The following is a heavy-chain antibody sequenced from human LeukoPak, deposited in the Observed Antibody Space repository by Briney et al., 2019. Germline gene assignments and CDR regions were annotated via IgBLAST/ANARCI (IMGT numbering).Heavy chain of an antibody. Sequence: ASVKVSCKASGYTFTTYGITWVRQAPGQGLEWMGYISPYNGNTRSAQNLQGRVTMTTDTSTSTAYMELRSLRSDDTAMYYCAREGTYSGSYYEDCWGQGTLVIVSS. CDR3: AREGTYSGSYYEDC. CDR2: ISPYNGNT. D-gene: IGHD1-26*01. J-gene: IGHJ4*02. CDR1: GYTFTTYG. V-gene: IGHV1-18*01.